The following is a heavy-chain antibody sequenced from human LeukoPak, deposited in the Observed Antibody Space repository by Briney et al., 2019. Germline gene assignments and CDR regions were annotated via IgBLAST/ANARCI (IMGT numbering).Heavy chain of an antibody. CDR1: GYTFTSYG. CDR2: ISAYNGNT. D-gene: IGHD6-19*01. V-gene: IGHV1-18*01. J-gene: IGHJ6*03. CDR3: ARDGDSSGWPYYYYYMDV. Sequence: ASVKVSCKASGYTFTSYGISWVRQAPGQGLEWMGWISAYNGNTNYAQKLQGRVTMTTDTSTSTAYMELRSLRSDDTAVYYCARDGDSSGWPYYYYYMDVWGKGTTVTVSS.